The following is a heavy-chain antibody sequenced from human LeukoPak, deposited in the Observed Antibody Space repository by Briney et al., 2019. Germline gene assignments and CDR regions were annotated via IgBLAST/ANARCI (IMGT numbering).Heavy chain of an antibody. D-gene: IGHD2-2*01. J-gene: IGHJ5*02. Sequence: SVKVSCKASGGTFSSYAISWVRQAPGQGLEWMGGIIPIFGTANYAQKCQGRVTITADESTSTAYMELSSLRSEDTAVYYCARDPSRYQPNIWWFDPWGQGTLVTVSS. CDR3: ARDPSRYQPNIWWFDP. CDR1: GGTFSSYA. V-gene: IGHV1-69*13. CDR2: IIPIFGTA.